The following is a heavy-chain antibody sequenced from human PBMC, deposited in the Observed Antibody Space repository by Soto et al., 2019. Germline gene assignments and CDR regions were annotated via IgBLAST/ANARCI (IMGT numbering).Heavy chain of an antibody. V-gene: IGHV6-1*01. D-gene: IGHD3-10*01. CDR2: AYYRSKWYI. CDR1: GDGVSSTSAT. CDR3: ARDNRVSGGNYYYGVDV. Sequence: QVQLQQSGPGQVKPSQTLSLTCAISGDGVSSTSATWNWIRQSPSRGLEWLGRAYYRSKWYIDYAVSVKGRININPDTSKNQLSLQLSSVTPEDTAVYYCARDNRVSGGNYYYGVDVWCEGTTVTVSS. J-gene: IGHJ6*04.